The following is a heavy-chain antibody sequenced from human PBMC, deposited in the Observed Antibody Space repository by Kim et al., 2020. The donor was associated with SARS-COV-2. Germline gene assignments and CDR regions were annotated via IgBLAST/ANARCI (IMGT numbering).Heavy chain of an antibody. Sequence: AAVKISCKASGYTFSTHAVNWVRQAPGQGLEWMGWINTYTGKPTYAQGFTGHFVFSLDTSVSTAYLQISSLEAEDTAVYYCARVGSVGSYFDTWGQGTLVIVSS. CDR3: ARVGSVGSYFDT. CDR1: GYTFSTHA. CDR2: INTYTGKP. D-gene: IGHD3-10*01. V-gene: IGHV7-4-1*02. J-gene: IGHJ4*02.